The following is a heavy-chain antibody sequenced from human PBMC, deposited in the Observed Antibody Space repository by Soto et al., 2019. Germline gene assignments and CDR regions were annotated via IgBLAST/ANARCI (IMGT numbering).Heavy chain of an antibody. CDR2: TRNGANDYTT. D-gene: IGHD2-15*01. CDR1: GFTFNDHY. CDR3: VVEAYCSGSSCFESDH. V-gene: IGHV3-72*01. Sequence: EVQVVESGGGLVQPGGSLRLSCATSGFTFNDHYLDWVRQAPGKGLEWVGRTRNGANDYTTEYAASVKGRFTISRDESKNSLYLQMNSLKTEDTAVYYCVVEAYCSGSSCFESDHWGQGTLVIVSS. J-gene: IGHJ4*02.